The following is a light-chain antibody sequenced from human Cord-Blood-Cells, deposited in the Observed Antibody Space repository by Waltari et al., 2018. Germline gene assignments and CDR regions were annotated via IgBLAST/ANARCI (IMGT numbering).Light chain of an antibody. J-gene: IGLJ2*01. V-gene: IGLV2-23*01. CDR2: EGS. Sequence: QSALTQPASVSGSPGQSITISCTGTSSDGGSYNLFPWYQQHPVKAPKLMIYEGSKRPSGVSNRFSGSKSGNTASLTISGLQAEDEADYYCCSYAGSSTSVVFGGGTKLTVL. CDR1: SSDGGSYNL. CDR3: CSYAGSSTSVV.